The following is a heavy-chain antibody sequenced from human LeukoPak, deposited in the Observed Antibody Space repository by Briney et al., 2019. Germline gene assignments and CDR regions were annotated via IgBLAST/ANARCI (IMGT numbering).Heavy chain of an antibody. Sequence: SQTLSLTCTVSGGSISSGDYYWGWIRQPPGKGLEWIGSIYYSGSTYYNPSLKSRVTISVDTSKNQFSLKLSSVTAADTAVYYCAGLLRGYSYGSIDYWGQGTLVTVSS. J-gene: IGHJ4*02. CDR1: GGSISSGDYY. CDR2: IYYSGST. V-gene: IGHV4-39*07. CDR3: AGLLRGYSYGSIDY. D-gene: IGHD5-18*01.